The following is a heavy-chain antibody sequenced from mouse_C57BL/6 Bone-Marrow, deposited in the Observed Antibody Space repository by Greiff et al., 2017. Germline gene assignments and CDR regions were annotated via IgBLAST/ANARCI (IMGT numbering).Heavy chain of an antibody. J-gene: IGHJ2*01. CDR3: ARLYSNHYFDY. D-gene: IGHD2-5*01. CDR2: IRNKANGYTT. Sequence: EVKLVESGGGLVQPGGSLSLSCAASGFTFTDYYMSWVRQPPGKALEWLGFIRNKANGYTTEYSASVKGRFTISRDNSQSILYLQMNALRAEDSATYYCARLYSNHYFDYWGQGTTRTVSS. CDR1: GFTFTDYY. V-gene: IGHV7-3*01.